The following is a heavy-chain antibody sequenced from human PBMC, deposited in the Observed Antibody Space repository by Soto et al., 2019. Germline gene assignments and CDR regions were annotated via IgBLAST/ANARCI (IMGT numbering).Heavy chain of an antibody. CDR1: GYTFTGYY. D-gene: IGHD3-22*01. V-gene: IGHV1-2*02. CDR2: INPNSGGT. CDR3: ARGSWRYYDSSGYYYYYGMDV. Sequence: GASVKVSCKASGYTFTGYYMHWVRQAPGQALEWMGWINPNSGGTNYAQKFQGRVTMTRDTSISTAYMELSRLRSDATAVYYCARGSWRYYDSSGYYYYYGMDVWGQGTTVTVSS. J-gene: IGHJ6*02.